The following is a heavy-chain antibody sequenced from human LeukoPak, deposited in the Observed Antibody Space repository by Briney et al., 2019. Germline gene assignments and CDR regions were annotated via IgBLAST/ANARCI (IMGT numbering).Heavy chain of an antibody. Sequence: KTGGSLRLSCAASGFTFNDYDLNWSRQPPGKGQHWVSHISSSGTYTNYAESAKGRFTISRDNSNNMWYLQLNSLRGEAAAVYYCARGEQRFDELLGAYWGQGTLVTVSS. CDR3: ARGEQRFDELLGAY. CDR1: GFTFNDYD. D-gene: IGHD3-10*01. J-gene: IGHJ4*02. CDR2: ISSSGTYT. V-gene: IGHV3-11*06.